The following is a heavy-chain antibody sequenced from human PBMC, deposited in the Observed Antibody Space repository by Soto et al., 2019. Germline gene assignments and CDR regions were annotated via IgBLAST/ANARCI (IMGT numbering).Heavy chain of an antibody. CDR2: INYSGST. CDR3: ARHIIGSSSWYEVDYYYGMDV. V-gene: IGHV4-39*01. D-gene: IGHD6-13*01. CDR1: GGSISSSSYY. J-gene: IGHJ6*02. Sequence: LTCTVSGGSISSSSYYWGWIRQPPGKGLEWIGSINYSGSTYYNPSLKSRVTISVDTSKNQFSLKLSSVTAADTAVYYCARHIIGSSSWYEVDYYYGMDVWGQGTTVTVSS.